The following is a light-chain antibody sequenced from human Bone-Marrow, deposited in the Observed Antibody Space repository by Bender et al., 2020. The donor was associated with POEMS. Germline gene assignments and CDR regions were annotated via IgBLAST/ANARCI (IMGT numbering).Light chain of an antibody. Sequence: QSVLTQPPSASGTPGQRVTISCSGGSSNIGAHAVNWYQHLPGTAPKLLIYSSHRRPSEVPDRFSGSRSGTSASLAISGLQSEDEADYYCCSFAGGGTPHVIFGGGARLTVL. J-gene: IGLJ2*01. CDR2: SSH. V-gene: IGLV1-44*01. CDR1: SSNIGAHA. CDR3: CSFAGGGTPHVI.